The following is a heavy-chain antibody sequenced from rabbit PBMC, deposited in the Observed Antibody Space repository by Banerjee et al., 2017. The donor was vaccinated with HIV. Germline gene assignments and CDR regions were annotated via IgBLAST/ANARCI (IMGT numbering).Heavy chain of an antibody. J-gene: IGHJ4*01. CDR2: IYAGSSGNT. Sequence: QSLVESGGDLVKPGASLTLTCTASGFSFSSSYYMCWVRQAPGKGLEWIACIYAGSSGNTYYASWVDGRFTISSHNAQNTLYLQLNSLTAADTATYFCASYYSDGYAGDAYATGGYYFNLWGQGTLVTVS. CDR3: ASYYSDGYAGDAYATGGYYFNL. D-gene: IGHD6-1*01. V-gene: IGHV1S40*01. CDR1: GFSFSSSYY.